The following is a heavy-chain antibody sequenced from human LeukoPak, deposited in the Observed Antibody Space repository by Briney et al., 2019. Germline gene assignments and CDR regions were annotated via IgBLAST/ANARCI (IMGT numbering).Heavy chain of an antibody. Sequence: SETLSLTCAVYGGSFSGYYWSWIRQPPGKGLEWIGEINHSGSTNYNPSLKSRVTISVDTSKNQFSLKLSSVTAAATAVYYCASVGYSSSDYGMDVWGQGTTVTVSS. J-gene: IGHJ6*02. CDR2: INHSGST. CDR3: ASVGYSSSDYGMDV. D-gene: IGHD6-6*01. V-gene: IGHV4-34*01. CDR1: GGSFSGYY.